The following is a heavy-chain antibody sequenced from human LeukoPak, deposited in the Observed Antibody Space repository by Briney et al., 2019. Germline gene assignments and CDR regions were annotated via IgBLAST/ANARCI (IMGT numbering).Heavy chain of an antibody. CDR1: GGTFSSYA. CDR2: IIPIFGTA. J-gene: IGHJ4*02. D-gene: IGHD3-22*01. Sequence: SVKVSCKASGGTFSSYAISWVRQAPGQGLEWMGGIIPIFGTANYAQKFQGRVTITADGSTSTAYMELSSLRSEDTAVYYCARANRTYYYDSSGYYSPDYWGQGTLVTVCS. CDR3: ARANRTYYYDSSGYYSPDY. V-gene: IGHV1-69*13.